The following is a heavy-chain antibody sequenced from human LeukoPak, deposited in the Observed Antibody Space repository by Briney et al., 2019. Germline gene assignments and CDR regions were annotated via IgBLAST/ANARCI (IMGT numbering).Heavy chain of an antibody. D-gene: IGHD6-25*01. CDR3: AKSGGYGLIDY. Sequence: SETLSLTCTVSGGSISSYYWSWIRQPPGKGLEWIGSIYSSGSTYYNSSLKSRVTISIDTSKNQVSLKMSSVTAADTAVYYCAKSGGYGLIDYWGQGTLVTFSS. CDR2: IYSSGST. J-gene: IGHJ4*01. CDR1: GGSISSYY. V-gene: IGHV4-59*05.